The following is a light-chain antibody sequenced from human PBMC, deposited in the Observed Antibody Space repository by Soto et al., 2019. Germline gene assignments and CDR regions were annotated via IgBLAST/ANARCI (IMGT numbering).Light chain of an antibody. CDR2: EAS. CDR3: QQLYTLPFT. Sequence: DIQMTQSPSSLSASMGDRVTITCRASHDISTFLAWYQQKPGKAPKLLIYEASTLQSGVPSRLSGSGSGTEFTLTISGLLPEDFAAYHCQQLYTLPFTFGQGTRLEIK. J-gene: IGKJ5*01. V-gene: IGKV1-9*01. CDR1: HDISTF.